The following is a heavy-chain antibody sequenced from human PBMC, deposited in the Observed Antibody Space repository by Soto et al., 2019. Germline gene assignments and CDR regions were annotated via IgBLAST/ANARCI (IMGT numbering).Heavy chain of an antibody. V-gene: IGHV1-8*01. J-gene: IGHJ4*02. CDR2: MNPNRGNT. D-gene: IGHD3-22*01. CDR1: GYTFTSYD. Sequence: GASVKVSCKASGYTFTSYDINWVRQATGQGLEWMGWMNPNRGNTGYAQKFQGRVTMTRNTSISTAYMELSSLRSEDTAVYYCARGRRGYDSSGYYSSYYFDYWAQGPLVTVSS. CDR3: ARGRRGYDSSGYYSSYYFDY.